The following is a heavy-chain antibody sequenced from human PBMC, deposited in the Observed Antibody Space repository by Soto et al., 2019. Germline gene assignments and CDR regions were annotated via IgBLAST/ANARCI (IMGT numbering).Heavy chain of an antibody. Sequence: QVQLQQWGAGLLKPSETLSLTCAVYGGSFSGYYWSWIRQPPGKGLEWIGEINHSGSTNYNPSLKSRVTKSVDTSKHQFSLTLCSGTAADTAVYYCARGGVVVVPAARGKYSYWGQGTLVTVSS. D-gene: IGHD2-2*01. CDR2: INHSGST. J-gene: IGHJ4*02. V-gene: IGHV4-34*01. CDR1: GGSFSGYY. CDR3: ARGGVVVVPAARGKYSY.